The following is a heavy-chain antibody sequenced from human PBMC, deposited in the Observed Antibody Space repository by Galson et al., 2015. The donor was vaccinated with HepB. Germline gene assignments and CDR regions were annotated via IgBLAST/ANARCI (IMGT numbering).Heavy chain of an antibody. J-gene: IGHJ5*02. D-gene: IGHD2-2*01. CDR1: GFTFSSYG. V-gene: IGHV3-33*01. CDR2: IWYDGSNK. CDR3: ARAPRYQLLPFDP. Sequence: SLRLSCAASGFTFSSYGMHWVRQAPGKGLEWVAVIWYDGSNKYYADSVKGRFTISRDNSKNTLYLQMNSLRAEDTAVYYCARAPRYQLLPFDPWGQGTLVTVSS.